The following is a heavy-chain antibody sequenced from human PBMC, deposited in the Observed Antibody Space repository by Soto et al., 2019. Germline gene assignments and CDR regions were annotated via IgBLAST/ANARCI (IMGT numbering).Heavy chain of an antibody. J-gene: IGHJ4*02. CDR1: GGSFSGYY. CDR2: INHSGST. CDR3: ARVLESYDFWSGYISDHYFDY. V-gene: IGHV4-34*01. Sequence: SETLSLTCAVYGGSFSGYYWSWIRQPPGKGLEWIGEINHSGSTNYNPSLKSRVTISVDTSKSQFSLKLSSVTAADTAVYYCARVLESYDFWSGYISDHYFDYWGQGTLVTVSS. D-gene: IGHD3-3*01.